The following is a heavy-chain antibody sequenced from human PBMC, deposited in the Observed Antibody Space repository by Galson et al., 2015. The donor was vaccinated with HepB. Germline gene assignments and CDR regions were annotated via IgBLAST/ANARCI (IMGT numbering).Heavy chain of an antibody. Sequence: SVKVSCKASGGTFSSYTISWVRQAPGQGLEWMGRIIPILGIANYAQKFQGRVTITADKSTSTAYMELSSLRSEDTAVYYCARASAAMDNYYYYGMDVWGQGTTVTVSS. V-gene: IGHV1-69*02. CDR3: ARASAAMDNYYYYGMDV. D-gene: IGHD5-18*01. CDR2: IIPILGIA. CDR1: GGTFSSYT. J-gene: IGHJ6*02.